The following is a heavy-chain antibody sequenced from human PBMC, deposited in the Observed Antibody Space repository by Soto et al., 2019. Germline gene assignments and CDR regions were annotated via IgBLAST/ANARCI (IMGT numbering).Heavy chain of an antibody. D-gene: IGHD5-18*01. V-gene: IGHV4-59*04. J-gene: IGHJ6*02. CDR3: AFFFSRGNSYGFFYHCMDV. CDR2: IYYSGTT. CDR1: GGYINTYY. Sequence: LEPLSLTCTVSGGYINTYYWGWFRQHPGKGLEWVGYIYYSGTTYYNPSLKSRVTISVDRSKNQLSLKLSAVTAADTAVYYCAFFFSRGNSYGFFYHCMDVWGQGTTVTVSS.